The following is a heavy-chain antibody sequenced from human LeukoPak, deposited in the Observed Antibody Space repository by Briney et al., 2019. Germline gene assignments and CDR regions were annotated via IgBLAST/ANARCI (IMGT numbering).Heavy chain of an antibody. Sequence: ASVKVSCKASGYTFTGYYMHWVRQAPGQGLEWMGRINPNSGGTNYAQKFQGRVTMTRDTSISTAYMELSRLRSDDTAVYYCARELYDFWSGYSNWFDPWGQGTLVTVSS. V-gene: IGHV1-2*06. J-gene: IGHJ5*02. CDR1: GYTFTGYY. CDR2: INPNSGGT. CDR3: ARELYDFWSGYSNWFDP. D-gene: IGHD3-3*01.